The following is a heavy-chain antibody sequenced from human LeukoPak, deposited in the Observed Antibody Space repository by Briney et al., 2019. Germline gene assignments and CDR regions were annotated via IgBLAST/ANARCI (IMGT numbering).Heavy chain of an antibody. Sequence: GGSLRLSCTASGFTFGDYAMSWFRQAPGKGLEWVGFIRGKAYGGTTEYAASVKGRFTISRDDSKSIAYLQMNSLKTEDTAVYYCARDPYYYDSSAGDYWGQGTLVTVSS. CDR3: ARDPYYYDSSAGDY. J-gene: IGHJ4*02. V-gene: IGHV3-49*03. CDR2: IRGKAYGGTT. CDR1: GFTFGDYA. D-gene: IGHD3-22*01.